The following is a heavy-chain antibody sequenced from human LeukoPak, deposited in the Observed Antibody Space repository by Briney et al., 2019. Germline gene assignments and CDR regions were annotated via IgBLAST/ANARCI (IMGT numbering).Heavy chain of an antibody. D-gene: IGHD6-19*01. J-gene: IGHJ4*02. CDR2: IYPGDSDT. CDR3: ARLRGGTVAGNY. Sequence: GESLKISCKASGYTFTTSWIAWVRQMPGKGLEWMGIIYPGDSDTRYSPSFQGQVTISADKSISTAYLQWSTLKASDTAMYYCARLRGGTVAGNYWGQGTLVTVSS. V-gene: IGHV5-51*01. CDR1: GYTFTTSW.